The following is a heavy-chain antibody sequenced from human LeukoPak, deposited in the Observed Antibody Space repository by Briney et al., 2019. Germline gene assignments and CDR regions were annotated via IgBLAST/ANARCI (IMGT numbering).Heavy chain of an antibody. Sequence: GGSLRLSCAASGFTFTTYAMGWVRQAPGKGLEWVSRFSSDGGDSTFYADSVKGRFTISRDNSKNTLYLQMNSLRAEGTAVYFCAERGVVIRVILVGFHKEAYYFDSWGQGALVTVSS. J-gene: IGHJ4*02. CDR2: FSSDGGDST. CDR1: GFTFTTYA. V-gene: IGHV3-23*01. D-gene: IGHD3-22*01. CDR3: AERGVVIRVILVGFHKEAYYFDS.